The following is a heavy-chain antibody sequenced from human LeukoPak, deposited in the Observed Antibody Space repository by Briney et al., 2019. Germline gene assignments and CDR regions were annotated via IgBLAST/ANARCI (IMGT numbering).Heavy chain of an antibody. D-gene: IGHD3-10*01. J-gene: IGHJ3*02. CDR2: ISSSSSYI. CDR3: ASLLWFGDEAFDI. Sequence: PGGSLRLPCAASGFTFSSYSMNWVRQAPGKGLEWVSSISSSSSYIYYADSVKGRFTISRDNAKNSLYLQMNSLRAEDTAVYYCASLLWFGDEAFDIWGQGTMVTVSS. CDR1: GFTFSSYS. V-gene: IGHV3-21*01.